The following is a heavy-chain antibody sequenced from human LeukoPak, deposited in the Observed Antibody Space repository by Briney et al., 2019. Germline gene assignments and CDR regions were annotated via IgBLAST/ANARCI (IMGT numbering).Heavy chain of an antibody. CDR1: GYTFTNYY. CDR3: ARDVVGXIXY. Sequence: VASVKVSCKTSGYTFTNYYMHWVRQAPGQGLEWMGIINPSGSSTSYAQKFQGRVTLTRDTSTSTVYMELSSLRSEDTAVYYCARDVVGXIXYWGQGTLVTV. D-gene: IGHD1-26*01. CDR2: INPSGSST. V-gene: IGHV1-46*01. J-gene: IGHJ4*02.